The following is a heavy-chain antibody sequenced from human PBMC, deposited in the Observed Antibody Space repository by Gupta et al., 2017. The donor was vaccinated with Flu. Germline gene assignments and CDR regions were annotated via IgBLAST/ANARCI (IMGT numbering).Heavy chain of an antibody. V-gene: IGHV4-61*02. CDR1: GGSISSGSYY. Sequence: QVQLQESGPGLVKPSQTLSLTCTVSGGSISSGSYYWSWIRQPAGKGLEWIGRIYTSGSTNYNPSLKSRVTISVDTSKNQFSLKLSSVTAADTAVYYCARDLGDIVVVPAAKAYDYYYGMDVWGQGTTVTVSS. J-gene: IGHJ6*02. CDR2: IYTSGST. D-gene: IGHD2-2*01. CDR3: ARDLGDIVVVPAAKAYDYYYGMDV.